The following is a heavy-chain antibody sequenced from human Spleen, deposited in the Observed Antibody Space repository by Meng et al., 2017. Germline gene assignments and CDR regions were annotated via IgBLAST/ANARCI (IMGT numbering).Heavy chain of an antibody. J-gene: IGHJ4*02. CDR1: GGSFSAYD. D-gene: IGHD2-21*01. Sequence: VLVQQWGAGLLKPSETLSLTCAFYGGSFSAYDWSWIRQPPGKGLEWLGQINHSGSTNDNPSLKSRVTISIDTSRNQLSMKLSAVTAADTAVYYCRLAYCMGDCVDYWGQGTLVTVSS. CDR3: RLAYCMGDCVDY. V-gene: IGHV4-34*01. CDR2: INHSGST.